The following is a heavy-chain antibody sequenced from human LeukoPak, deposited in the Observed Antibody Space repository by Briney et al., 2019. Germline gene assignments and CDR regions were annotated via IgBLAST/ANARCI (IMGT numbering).Heavy chain of an antibody. CDR3: ARRATTSRFTLVRNNPVRFYYYYMDV. V-gene: IGHV4-34*01. Sequence: KASETLSLTCAVYGGSFSDYYWRWIRQPPGKGLEWIGEINHSGSTNYNPSLKSRVIISADTSKNQFSLKLSSVTAADTAVFYCARRATTSRFTLVRNNPVRFYYYYMDVWGKGTTVTVSS. CDR2: INHSGST. D-gene: IGHD3-10*01. J-gene: IGHJ6*03. CDR1: GGSFSDYY.